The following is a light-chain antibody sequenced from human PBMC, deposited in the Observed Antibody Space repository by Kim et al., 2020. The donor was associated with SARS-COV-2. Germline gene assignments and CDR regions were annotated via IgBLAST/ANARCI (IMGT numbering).Light chain of an antibody. CDR2: DVF. V-gene: IGLV2-11*01. CDR3: CSYAGSYNVM. CDR1: TSDIGDYDY. J-gene: IGLJ7*01. Sequence: QSALTQPPSVSGSPGQSVNISYTGTTSDIGDYDYVSWYQLHPGKAPRLVIYDVFKRPSGVPDRFSGSKSGTTASLTISGLQSEDEADYSCCSYAGSYNVMFVGGTQLTVL.